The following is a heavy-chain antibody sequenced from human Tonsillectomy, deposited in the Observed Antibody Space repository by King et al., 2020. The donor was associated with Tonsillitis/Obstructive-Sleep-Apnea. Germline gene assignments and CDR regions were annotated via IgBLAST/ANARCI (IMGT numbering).Heavy chain of an antibody. D-gene: IGHD3-22*01. CDR2: IIPIFGTA. CDR3: ARDTRYDSSSYYAQLGYYMDV. J-gene: IGHJ6*03. V-gene: IGHV1-69*01. Sequence: QLVQSGAEVKKPGSSVKVSCKASGGTFSSYAISWVRQAPGQGLEWMGGIIPIFGTANYAQKVQGRVTITADESTSTAYMELGSLRSEDTAGYYCARDTRYDSSSYYAQLGYYMDVWGKGTTVTVSS. CDR1: GGTFSSYA.